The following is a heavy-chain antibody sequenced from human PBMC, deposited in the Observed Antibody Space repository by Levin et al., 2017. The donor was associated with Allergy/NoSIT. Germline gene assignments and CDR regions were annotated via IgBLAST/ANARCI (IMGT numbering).Heavy chain of an antibody. J-gene: IGHJ4*02. Sequence: GESLKISCKTSGYTFTAFHVHWVRQAPGQGLEWMGRINPNSGGTDYARKFQGRVNMTRDMSIRTVYLELATLRSDDTAVFFCVRRGGSTWDLDYWGQGTLVTVSS. CDR3: VRRGGSTWDLDY. D-gene: IGHD6-13*01. CDR1: GYTFTAFH. V-gene: IGHV1-2*06. CDR2: INPNSGGT.